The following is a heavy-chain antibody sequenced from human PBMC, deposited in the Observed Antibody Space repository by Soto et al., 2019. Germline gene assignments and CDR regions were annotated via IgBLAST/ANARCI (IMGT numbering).Heavy chain of an antibody. D-gene: IGHD3-16*01. CDR3: ALRGRYYYYGMDV. J-gene: IGHJ6*02. CDR1: GFTLSTYW. Sequence: AGGSLRLSCAASGFTLSTYWMAWVRQTPGKGLEFVANIRPDGNEINYVDSVKGRFTISRDNSKNTLYLQMNSLRAEDTAVYYCALRGRYYYYGMDVWGQGTTVTVSS. V-gene: IGHV3-7*03. CDR2: IRPDGNEI.